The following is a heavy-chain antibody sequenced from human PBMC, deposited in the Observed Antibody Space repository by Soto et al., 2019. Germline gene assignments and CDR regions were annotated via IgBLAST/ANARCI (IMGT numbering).Heavy chain of an antibody. CDR1: GGTFSSYT. V-gene: IGHV1-69*02. Sequence: QVQLVQSGAEVKKPGSSVKVSCKASGGTFSSYTISWVRQAPGQGLEWMGRIIPILGIANYAQKFQGRVTITADKSTSTAYMELSSLRSEDTAVYYCLGNVQLERPHWFDPWAQGTLVTVSS. J-gene: IGHJ5*02. CDR3: LGNVQLERPHWFDP. D-gene: IGHD1-1*01. CDR2: IIPILGIA.